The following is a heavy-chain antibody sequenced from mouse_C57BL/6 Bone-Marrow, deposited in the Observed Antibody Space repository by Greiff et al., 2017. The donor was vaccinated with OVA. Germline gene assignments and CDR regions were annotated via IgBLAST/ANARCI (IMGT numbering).Heavy chain of an antibody. J-gene: IGHJ1*03. V-gene: IGHV1-81*01. D-gene: IGHD4-1*01. CDR3: ALTQYFDV. CDR1: GYTLTSYG. Sequence: VQLQQSGAELARPGASVKLSCKASGYTLTSYGISWVKQRAGQGLVWIGEIYPRSGNTYYNEKFKGKATLTADKSPSTAYMERRSLTSEDSAVYFCALTQYFDVWGTGTTVTVSS. CDR2: IYPRSGNT.